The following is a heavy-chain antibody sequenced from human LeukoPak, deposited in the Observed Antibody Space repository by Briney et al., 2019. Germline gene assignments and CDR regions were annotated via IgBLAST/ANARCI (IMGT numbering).Heavy chain of an antibody. V-gene: IGHV3-74*01. CDR3: AQERGAVGVPCFDH. Sequence: GGSLRLSCAASGFTFSKCWMNWVRQAPGKGRGGVSRISHDVTTTAYADSVKGRFTISRDNSKLPLYLHMNSLRVEDTAIYYCAQERGAVGVPCFDHWRQGTLVTVSS. CDR1: GFTFSKCW. J-gene: IGHJ4*02. CDR2: ISHDVTTT. D-gene: IGHD2-8*01.